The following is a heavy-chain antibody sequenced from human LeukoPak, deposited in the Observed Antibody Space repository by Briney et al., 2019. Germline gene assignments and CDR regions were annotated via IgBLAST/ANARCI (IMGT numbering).Heavy chain of an antibody. CDR3: ASKRDIVVVPAAPLEYYFDY. D-gene: IGHD2-2*01. CDR1: GGSFSGYY. J-gene: IGHJ4*02. CDR2: INHSGST. Sequence: PSETLSLTCAVYGGSFSGYYWSWIRQPPGKGLEWIGEINHSGSTNYNPSLKSRVTISVDTSKNQFSLKLSSVTAADTAVYYCASKRDIVVVPAAPLEYYFDYWGQGTLVTVSS. V-gene: IGHV4-34*01.